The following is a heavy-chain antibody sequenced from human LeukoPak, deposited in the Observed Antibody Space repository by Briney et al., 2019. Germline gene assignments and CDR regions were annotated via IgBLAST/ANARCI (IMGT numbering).Heavy chain of an antibody. CDR1: GFMFDDYG. CDR2: INWSGGRT. J-gene: IGHJ4*02. CDR3: VRQYSYDSSGYYPWDY. D-gene: IGHD3-22*01. Sequence: PGGSLRLSCAASGFMFDDYGMSWVRQAPGKGLEWVSGINWSGGRTGYGDSLKGRFTISRDNAKNTLYLQMNSLRAEDTAMYYCVRQYSYDSSGYYPWDYWGQGTLVTVSS. V-gene: IGHV3-20*04.